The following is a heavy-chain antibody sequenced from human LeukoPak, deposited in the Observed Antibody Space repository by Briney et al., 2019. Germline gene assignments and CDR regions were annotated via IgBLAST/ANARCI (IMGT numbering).Heavy chain of an antibody. V-gene: IGHV4-59*01. Sequence: SETLSLTCTVSGXSINSYYWSWIRQPPGKGLEWIGYIYYSGSTNYNPSLKSRVTISVDTSKNQFSLKLSSVTAADTAVYYCARLGADYLVSDYWGQGTLVTVSS. CDR2: IYYSGST. J-gene: IGHJ4*02. CDR1: GXSINSYY. CDR3: ARLGADYLVSDY. D-gene: IGHD3-16*01.